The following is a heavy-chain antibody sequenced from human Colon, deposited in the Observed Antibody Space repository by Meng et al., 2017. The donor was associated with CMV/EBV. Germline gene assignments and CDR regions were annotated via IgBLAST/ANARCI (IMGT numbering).Heavy chain of an antibody. V-gene: IGHV1-2*02. Sequence: QGQVGQSGAEWKKPGAYVKPSWKASGYTFTANFMHWVRQAPGQGLEWMGWINPPNGDTKYAQKFEGRVTITRDTSISTVYMELNSLTSDDTAVYYCAKRVQPDSGYSNWGQGTLVTVSS. CDR1: GYTFTANF. J-gene: IGHJ4*02. CDR2: INPPNGDT. CDR3: AKRVQPDSGYSN. D-gene: IGHD3-22*01.